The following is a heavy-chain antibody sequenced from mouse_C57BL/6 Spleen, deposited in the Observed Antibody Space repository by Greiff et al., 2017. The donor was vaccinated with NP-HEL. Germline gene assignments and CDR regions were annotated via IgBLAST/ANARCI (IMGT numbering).Heavy chain of an antibody. Sequence: EVQLQQPGPELVKPGASVKISCKASGYSFTDYNMNWVKQSNGKSLEWIGVINPNYGTTSYNQKFKGKATLTVDQSSSTAYMQLNSLTSEDSAVYYCARANYYGPPYYAMDYWGQGTSVTVSS. D-gene: IGHD1-1*01. CDR2: INPNYGTT. CDR1: GYSFTDYN. V-gene: IGHV1-39*01. CDR3: ARANYYGPPYYAMDY. J-gene: IGHJ4*01.